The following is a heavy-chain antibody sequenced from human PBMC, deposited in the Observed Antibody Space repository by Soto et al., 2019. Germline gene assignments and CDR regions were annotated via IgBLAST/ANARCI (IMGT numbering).Heavy chain of an antibody. D-gene: IGHD3-3*01. V-gene: IGHV1-18*01. J-gene: IGHJ6*02. CDR3: ARDAPPPELRFLEWHNYDYNGMDV. CDR1: GYSFTAYG. CDR2: ISCYNGKT. Sequence: QVQVVQSGDEVKETGASVRVSCKTSGYSFTAYGISWVRQAPGQGLEWMGWISCYNGKTKYAQKVQGRVTMTTDTSKGTAFMGVRGLRSDHKAILYCARDAPPPELRFLEWHNYDYNGMDVWGQGTTVTVSS.